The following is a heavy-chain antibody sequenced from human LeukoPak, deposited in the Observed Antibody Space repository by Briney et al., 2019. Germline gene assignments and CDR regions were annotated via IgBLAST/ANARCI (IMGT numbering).Heavy chain of an antibody. Sequence: SETLSLTCTVSGGSISSYYWSWIRQPPGKGLEWIGYIYYSGSTNYNPSLKSRVTISVDTSKNQFSLKLSSVTAADTAVYYCARANSCSGGSCYRDYWGQGTLVTVSS. V-gene: IGHV4-59*12. CDR2: IYYSGST. D-gene: IGHD2-15*01. J-gene: IGHJ4*02. CDR1: GGSISSYY. CDR3: ARANSCSGGSCYRDY.